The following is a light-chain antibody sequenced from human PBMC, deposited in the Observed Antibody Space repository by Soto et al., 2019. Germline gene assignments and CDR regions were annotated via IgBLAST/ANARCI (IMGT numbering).Light chain of an antibody. Sequence: ELVMTQPPGTLTVSPVAIATLSGRASQSVSILLAWYQQKPGQAPRLLIHGATTRATGIPARFSGSGSGTEFTLTISSLQSEDFAVYYCQQYNNWPRTCGQGNKGDIK. J-gene: IGKJ1*01. CDR2: GAT. CDR1: QSVSIL. CDR3: QQYNNWPRT. V-gene: IGKV3-15*01.